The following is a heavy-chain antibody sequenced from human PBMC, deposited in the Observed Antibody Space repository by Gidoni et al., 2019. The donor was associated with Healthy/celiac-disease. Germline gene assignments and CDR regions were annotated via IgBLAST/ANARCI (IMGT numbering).Heavy chain of an antibody. V-gene: IGHV3-15*01. CDR1: GFTFSNAW. J-gene: IGHJ6*02. D-gene: IGHD2-15*01. Sequence: EVQLVESGGGLVKPGGSLRLSCAASGFTFSNAWLSWVRQAPGKGLEWVGRIKSKTDGGTTDYAAPVKGRFTISRDDSKNTLYLQMNSLKTEDTAVYYCTTSSDCSGGSCYSAYYYYGMDVWGQGTTVTVSS. CDR2: IKSKTDGGTT. CDR3: TTSSDCSGGSCYSAYYYYGMDV.